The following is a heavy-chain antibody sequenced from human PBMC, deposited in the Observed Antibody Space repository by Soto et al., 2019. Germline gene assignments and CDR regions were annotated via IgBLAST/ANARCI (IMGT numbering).Heavy chain of an antibody. J-gene: IGHJ5*02. CDR1: GSSISSSSYY. CDR3: ASYSNYGSGDWFDP. Sequence: SETLSLTCTFSGSSISSSSYYLGWIRQPPGKGLEWIGSIYYSGSTYYNPSLKSRVTISVDTSKNQFSLKLSSVTAADTAVYYCASYSNYGSGDWFDPWGQGTLVTVSS. V-gene: IGHV4-39*01. D-gene: IGHD4-4*01. CDR2: IYYSGST.